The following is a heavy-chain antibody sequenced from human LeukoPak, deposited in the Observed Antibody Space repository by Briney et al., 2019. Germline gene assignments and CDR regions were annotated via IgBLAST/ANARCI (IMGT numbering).Heavy chain of an antibody. Sequence: GGSLRLSCAASGFTFSSFGMHWVRQAPGQGLEWVAFILYDGTNKYYADSVKGRFTISRDNSKNTLSLQMNSLRVEDTALYNCTKDLRYYYADNHSEMDEHDYWGQGTLVTVSS. J-gene: IGHJ4*02. CDR2: ILYDGTNK. V-gene: IGHV3-30*02. D-gene: IGHD4-23*01. CDR1: GFTFSSFG. CDR3: TKDLRYYYADNHSEMDEHDY.